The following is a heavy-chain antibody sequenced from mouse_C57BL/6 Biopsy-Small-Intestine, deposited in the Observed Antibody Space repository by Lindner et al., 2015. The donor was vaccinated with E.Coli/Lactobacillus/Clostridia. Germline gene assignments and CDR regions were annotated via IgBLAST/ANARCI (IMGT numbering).Heavy chain of an antibody. J-gene: IGHJ1*01. CDR3: ARRYYGSSYVYFDV. Sequence: VQLQESWGGVSEAVGGSLELSCAASGFTFSDYGMHWVRQAPEKGLEWIAYISSGRSVIYYADTVKGRFTISRDNAKNTLFLQMTSLRSEDTAMYYCARRYYGSSYVYFDVWGAGTTVTVSS. CDR2: ISSGRSVI. CDR1: GFTFSDYG. V-gene: IGHV5-17*01. D-gene: IGHD1-1*01.